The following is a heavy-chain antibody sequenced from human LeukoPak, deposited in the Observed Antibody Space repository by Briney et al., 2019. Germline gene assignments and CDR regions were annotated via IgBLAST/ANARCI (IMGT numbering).Heavy chain of an antibody. D-gene: IGHD6-19*01. J-gene: IGHJ4*02. CDR1: GDSISGYY. V-gene: IGHV4-59*01. CDR3: ARVYRSSGWYVFDY. Sequence: SETVSLTCTVSGDSISGYYCSWIRQPPGEGLEWIGYIYYSGSTNYNPSLKSRVTISVDTSKNQFSLKLSSVTAADTAVYYCARVYRSSGWYVFDYWGQGTLVTVSS. CDR2: IYYSGST.